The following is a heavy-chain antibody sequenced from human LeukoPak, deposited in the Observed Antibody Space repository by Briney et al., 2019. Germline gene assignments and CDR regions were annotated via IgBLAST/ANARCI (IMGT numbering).Heavy chain of an antibody. V-gene: IGHV5-10-1*01. CDR3: ARYEIAVANWFDP. CDR1: GYSFTSYW. Sequence: GESLQISCQGSGYSFTSYWISWVRQMPGKGLEWMGRIDPSDSYTNYSPSFQGHVTISADKSISTAYLQWSSLKASDTAMYYCARYEIAVANWFDPWGQGTLVTVSS. D-gene: IGHD6-19*01. J-gene: IGHJ5*02. CDR2: IDPSDSYT.